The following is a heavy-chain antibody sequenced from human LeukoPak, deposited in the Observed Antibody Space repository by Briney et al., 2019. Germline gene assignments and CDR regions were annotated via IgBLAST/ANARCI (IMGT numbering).Heavy chain of an antibody. CDR2: IYYSGST. Sequence: PSETLSLTCTVSGGSISSSGYYWGWIRQPPGKGLEWIGSIYYSGSTYYNPSLKSRVTISVDTSKNQFSLKLSSVTAADTAVYYCARDQSGQTGPTIVAVPAALNWFDPWGQGTLVTVSS. CDR1: GGSISSSGYY. V-gene: IGHV4-39*07. CDR3: ARDQSGQTGPTIVAVPAALNWFDP. J-gene: IGHJ5*02. D-gene: IGHD2-2*01.